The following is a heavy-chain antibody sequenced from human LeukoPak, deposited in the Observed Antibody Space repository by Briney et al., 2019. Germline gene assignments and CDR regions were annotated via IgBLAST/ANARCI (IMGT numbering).Heavy chain of an antibody. CDR2: INHNSGGT. CDR1: GYTFTGYY. V-gene: IGHV1-2*02. J-gene: IGHJ4*02. Sequence: ASVKVSCKASGYTFTGYYMHWVRQAPGQGVEWMGWINHNSGGTNYAQKFQGRVTMTRDTSISTAYMELSRLRSDDTAVYYCARGRQVFGIAQTFWGQGTLVTVSS. CDR3: ARGRQVFGIAQTF. D-gene: IGHD3-10*02.